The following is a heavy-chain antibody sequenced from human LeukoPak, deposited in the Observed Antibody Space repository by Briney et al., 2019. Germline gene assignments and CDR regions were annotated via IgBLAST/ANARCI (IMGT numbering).Heavy chain of an antibody. CDR3: ARGLIYCGGDCYRAFDI. Sequence: GGSLRLSCAASGFTFSSYSMNWVRQAPGKGLEWVSYISSTGSNIHYADPVKGRFTISRDNGKNSLYLQMNSLRDEDAAVYYCARGLIYCGGDCYRAFDIWSQGTMVTVSS. D-gene: IGHD2-21*02. J-gene: IGHJ3*02. CDR1: GFTFSSYS. CDR2: ISSTGSNI. V-gene: IGHV3-48*02.